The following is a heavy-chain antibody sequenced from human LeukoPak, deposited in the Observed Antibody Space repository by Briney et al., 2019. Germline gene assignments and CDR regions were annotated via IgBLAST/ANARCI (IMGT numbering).Heavy chain of an antibody. D-gene: IGHD5-24*01. J-gene: IGHJ6*03. CDR1: GYTFTGYY. Sequence: ASVKVSCKASGYTFTGYYMHWVRQAPGQGLEWMGWINPNSGGTNYAQKFQGRVTMTEDTSTDTAYMELSSLRSDDTAVYYCARVEMATGSDYYYYMDVWGKGTTVTVSS. CDR3: ARVEMATGSDYYYYMDV. V-gene: IGHV1-2*02. CDR2: INPNSGGT.